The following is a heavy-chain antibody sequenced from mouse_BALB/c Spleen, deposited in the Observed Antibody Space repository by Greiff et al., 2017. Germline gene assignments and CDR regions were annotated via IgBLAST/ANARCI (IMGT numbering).Heavy chain of an antibody. D-gene: IGHD2-4*01. CDR2: ISSGGSYT. J-gene: IGHJ3*01. Sequence: EVMLVESGGDLVKPGGSLKLSCAASGFTFSSYGMSWVRQTPDKRLEWVATISSGGSYTYYPDSVKGRFTISRDNAKNTLYLQMSSLKSEDTAMYYCARHGGLRRTLAYWGQGTLVTVSA. CDR3: ARHGGLRRTLAY. CDR1: GFTFSSYG. V-gene: IGHV5-6*01.